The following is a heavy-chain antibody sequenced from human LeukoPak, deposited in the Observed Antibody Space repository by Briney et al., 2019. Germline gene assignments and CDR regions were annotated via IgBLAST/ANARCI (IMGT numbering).Heavy chain of an antibody. CDR1: GFTFCSNG. D-gene: IGHD3-10*01. V-gene: IGHV3-23*01. J-gene: IGHJ1*01. Sequence: GGALRLLCAASGFTFCSNGVRWVGQAARKGLGGVSGISGSGDRTSCAVSVQGRFTIPRDNSKHTLYLQMNSLRAEDTAVYYCAKAYSGSGSYYVEYFQHWGQGTLVTVSS. CDR3: AKAYSGSGSYYVEYFQH. CDR2: ISGSGDRT.